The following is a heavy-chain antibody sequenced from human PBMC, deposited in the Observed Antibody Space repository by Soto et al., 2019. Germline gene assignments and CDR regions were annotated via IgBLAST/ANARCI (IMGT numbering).Heavy chain of an antibody. D-gene: IGHD2-15*01. CDR1: GYTFTSYG. V-gene: IGHV1-18*01. Sequence: ASVKVSCKASGYTFTSYGISWVRQAPGQGLEWMGWISAYNGNTNYAQKLQGRVTMTTDTSTSTAYMELRSLRSDDTAVYYCARDLFRPAFSGGSCYGTTPIDYWGQGTLVTVSS. J-gene: IGHJ4*02. CDR3: ARDLFRPAFSGGSCYGTTPIDY. CDR2: ISAYNGNT.